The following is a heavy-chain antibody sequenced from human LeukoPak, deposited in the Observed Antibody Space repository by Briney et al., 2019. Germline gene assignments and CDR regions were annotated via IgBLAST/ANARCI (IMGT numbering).Heavy chain of an antibody. CDR1: GGTFSSYA. Sequence: VASVKVSCKASGGTFSSYAISWVRQAPGQGLEWMGGIIPIFGTANYAQKFQGRVTITTDESTSTAYMELSSLRSGDTAVYYCARDLGIAARPENWFDPWGQGTLVTVSS. D-gene: IGHD6-6*01. J-gene: IGHJ5*02. V-gene: IGHV1-69*05. CDR2: IIPIFGTA. CDR3: ARDLGIAARPENWFDP.